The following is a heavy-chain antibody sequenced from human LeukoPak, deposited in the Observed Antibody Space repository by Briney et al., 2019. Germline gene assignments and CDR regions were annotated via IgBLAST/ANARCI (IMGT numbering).Heavy chain of an antibody. CDR3: ASHPSTYRRMATITGYFDY. J-gene: IGHJ4*02. CDR1: GGSISSYY. CDR2: IYYSGST. D-gene: IGHD5-24*01. Sequence: SETLSLTCTVSGGSISSYYWSWIRQPPGKGLEWIGYIYYSGSTNYNPSLKSRVTISVDTSKNQFSLKLSSVTAADTAVYYCASHPSTYRRMATITGYFDYWGQGTLVTVSS. V-gene: IGHV4-59*08.